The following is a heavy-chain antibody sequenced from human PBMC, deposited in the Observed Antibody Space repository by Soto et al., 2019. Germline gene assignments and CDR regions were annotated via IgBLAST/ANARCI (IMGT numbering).Heavy chain of an antibody. CDR2: IPNNGSP. CDR3: ARIGWGGDS. V-gene: IGHV4-61*01. J-gene: IGHJ4*02. Sequence: SETLSLTCSVSGGSVRTGSYHWSWIRQPPGKGLEWIGFIPNNGSPDYNPSLKSRVVVSIDRSKNQFSLKVNSVTAADTAVYFCARIGWGGDSWGQRTPVTVSS. CDR1: GGSVRTGSYH. D-gene: IGHD7-27*01.